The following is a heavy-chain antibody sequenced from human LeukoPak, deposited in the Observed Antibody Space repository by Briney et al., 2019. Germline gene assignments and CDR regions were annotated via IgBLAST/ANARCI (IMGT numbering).Heavy chain of an antibody. V-gene: IGHV3-48*01. CDR2: ISSSSSTI. D-gene: IGHD3-22*01. Sequence: EGSLRLSCAASVFTLSSHSMKWVRQALWKGLEWVSYISSSSSTIYYADSVKGRFTISRDNAKNSLYLQMNSLRAEDTAVYYCARGAYYYEDWGQGTLVTVSS. CDR1: VFTLSSHS. J-gene: IGHJ4*02. CDR3: ARGAYYYED.